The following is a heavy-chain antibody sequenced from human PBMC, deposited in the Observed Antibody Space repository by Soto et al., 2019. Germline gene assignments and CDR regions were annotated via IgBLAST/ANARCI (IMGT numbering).Heavy chain of an antibody. D-gene: IGHD1-26*01. V-gene: IGHV4-4*02. CDR1: GGSISNSNW. Sequence: QVQLQESGPGLVKPSGTLSLTCAVFGGSISNSNWWTWVRQPPGKGLDWIGEIFHSGSTNYNSSLMGRVTISVDKANSQFALKVSSVTAADTAVYYCARRPIVGAAIWGQGTLVTVSS. J-gene: IGHJ4*02. CDR2: IFHSGST. CDR3: ARRPIVGAAI.